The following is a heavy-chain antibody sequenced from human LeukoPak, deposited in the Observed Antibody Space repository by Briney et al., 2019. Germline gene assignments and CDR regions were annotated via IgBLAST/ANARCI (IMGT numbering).Heavy chain of an antibody. CDR2: ISGDGTFI. Sequence: GGSLRLSCAASGFTFTNYAVNWVRQAPGKGLEWVXAISGDGTFIYYTESAKGRFTISRDNSMSTVYLQMNSLRAEDTAIYYCARVAGSSLSRARFDYWGPGTLVSVSS. CDR1: GFTFTNYA. D-gene: IGHD6-6*01. J-gene: IGHJ4*02. CDR3: ARVAGSSLSRARFDY. V-gene: IGHV3-23*01.